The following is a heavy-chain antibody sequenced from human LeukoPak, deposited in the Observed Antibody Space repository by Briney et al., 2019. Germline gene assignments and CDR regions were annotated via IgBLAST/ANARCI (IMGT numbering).Heavy chain of an antibody. Sequence: PSETLSLTCTVSGGSISSSSYYWGWIRQPPGKGLEWIGSIYYSGSTYYNPSLKSRVTISVDTSKNQFSLKLSSVTAADTAVYYCASRSWETRDYWGQGTLVTVSS. J-gene: IGHJ4*02. V-gene: IGHV4-39*01. D-gene: IGHD1-26*01. CDR3: ASRSWETRDY. CDR1: GGSISSSSYY. CDR2: IYYSGST.